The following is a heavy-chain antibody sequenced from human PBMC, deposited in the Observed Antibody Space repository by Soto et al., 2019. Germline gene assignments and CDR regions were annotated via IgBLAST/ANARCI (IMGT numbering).Heavy chain of an antibody. CDR1: GYTFTSYD. V-gene: IGHV1-8*01. CDR2: MNPNSGNT. Sequence: QVQLVQSGDEVKKPGASVKGSCKASGYTFTSYDINWVRQATGQVIEWMGWMNPNSGNTGYAQKFQGRVTMTRNTSISTTYMELSSLRSEDTAVYYCARAWGTPRDYWGQGTLVTVSS. J-gene: IGHJ4*02. D-gene: IGHD1-1*01. CDR3: ARAWGTPRDY.